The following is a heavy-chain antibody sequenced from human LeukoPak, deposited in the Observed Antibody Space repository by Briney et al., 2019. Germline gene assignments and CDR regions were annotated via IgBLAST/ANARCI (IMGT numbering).Heavy chain of an antibody. CDR3: ARGPIDKVVADTFFGH. Sequence: PGGSLRLSCTSSGFTVSSTYISWVRQAPGKGLEWVSVIYSGGSTDYADSVKDRFTISRDASKNTVFLQMNSLRVEDTAVYHCARGPIDKVVADTFFGHWGQGTVVTVSS. D-gene: IGHD3/OR15-3a*01. V-gene: IGHV3-53*01. CDR2: IYSGGST. CDR1: GFTVSSTY. J-gene: IGHJ4*02.